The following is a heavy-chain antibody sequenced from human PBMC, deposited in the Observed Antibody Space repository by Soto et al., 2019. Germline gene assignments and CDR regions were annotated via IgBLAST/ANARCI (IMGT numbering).Heavy chain of an antibody. CDR1: GFTFSSYS. V-gene: IGHV3-21*01. CDR3: ARDDSGYDDY. D-gene: IGHD5-12*01. CDR2: ISSSSSYI. Sequence: GGSLRLSCAASGFTFSSYSMNWVRQAPGKGLEWVSSISSSSSYIYYPDSVKGRFTISRDNAKNSLYLQMNSLRAEDTAVYYCARDDSGYDDYWGQGTLVTVSS. J-gene: IGHJ4*02.